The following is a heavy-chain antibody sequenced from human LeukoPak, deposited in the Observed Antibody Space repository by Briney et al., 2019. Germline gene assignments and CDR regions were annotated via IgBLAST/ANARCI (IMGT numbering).Heavy chain of an antibody. CDR2: INPNSGGT. CDR3: ARGGRQDIVVVLDAFDI. D-gene: IGHD2-2*01. CDR1: GYTFTGYY. V-gene: IGHV1-2*04. Sequence: GASVKVSCKASGYTFTGYYMHWVRQAPGQGLEWMGWINPNSGGTNYAQKFQGWVTMTRDTSISTAYMELSRLRSDDTAVYYCARGGRQDIVVVLDAFDIWGQGTMVTVS. J-gene: IGHJ3*02.